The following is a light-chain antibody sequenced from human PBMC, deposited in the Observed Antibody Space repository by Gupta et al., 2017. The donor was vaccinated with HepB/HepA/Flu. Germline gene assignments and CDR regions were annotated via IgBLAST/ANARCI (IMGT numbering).Light chain of an antibody. J-gene: IGKJ4*01. V-gene: IGKV1-5*03. CDR1: QSISSW. CDR2: KAS. Sequence: DIQMTQSPSTLSASVGDRVTITCRASQSISSWLAWYQQKPGKAPKLLIYKASSLESGVPSRFSGSGSGTEFTLTISSLQPDDFAPYYCQQYNSYPMLTFGGGTKVEIK. CDR3: QQYNSYPMLT.